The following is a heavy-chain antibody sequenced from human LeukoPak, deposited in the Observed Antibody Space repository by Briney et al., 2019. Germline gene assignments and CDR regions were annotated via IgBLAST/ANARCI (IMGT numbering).Heavy chain of an antibody. CDR2: ISAYNGNT. J-gene: IGHJ4*02. CDR1: GYTFTSYV. Sequence: SVKVSCQASGYTFTSYVISWVRQAPGQGREWMGWISAYNGNTNYAQKLQGRVTMTTDTSTSTAYMELRSLRSDDTAVYYCASHPLHDGSGYYLWGDFLDYWGQGTLVTVSS. CDR3: ASHPLHDGSGYYLWGDFLDY. V-gene: IGHV1-18*01. D-gene: IGHD3-22*01.